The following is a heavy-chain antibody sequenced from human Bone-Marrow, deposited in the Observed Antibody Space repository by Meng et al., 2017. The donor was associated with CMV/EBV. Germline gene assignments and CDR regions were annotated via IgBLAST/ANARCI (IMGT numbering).Heavy chain of an antibody. J-gene: IGHJ6*02. V-gene: IGHV3-15*01. D-gene: IGHD5-24*01. Sequence: GESLKISCAASGFTFSSYSMNWVRQAPGKGLEWVGRIKSKTDGGTTDYAAPVKGRFTISRDDSKNTLYLQMNSLKTEDTAVYYCTTEDGQVPYYYYGMHVWGQGTTVTVSS. CDR1: GFTFSSYS. CDR2: IKSKTDGGTT. CDR3: TTEDGQVPYYYYGMHV.